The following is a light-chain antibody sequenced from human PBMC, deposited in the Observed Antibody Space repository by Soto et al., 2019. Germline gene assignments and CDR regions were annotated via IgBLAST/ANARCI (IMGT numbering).Light chain of an antibody. J-gene: IGKJ4*01. CDR3: QQYGSSRLT. CDR1: QSVSSSY. CDR2: GAS. V-gene: IGKV3-20*01. Sequence: EIVLTQSPGTLSLSPGERATLSCRASQSVSSSYLAWYQQKPGQAPRLLIYGASSRATDIPDRFSGSGSGTDFTLTISRLEPEDFAVYYCQQYGSSRLTFGGGTKV.